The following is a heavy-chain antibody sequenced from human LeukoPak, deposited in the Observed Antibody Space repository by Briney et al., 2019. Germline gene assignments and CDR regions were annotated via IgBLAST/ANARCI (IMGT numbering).Heavy chain of an antibody. CDR3: ARAIQFGGYFDY. CDR1: GFTVSGDY. Sequence: GGSLRLSCAASGFTVSGDYMSWVRQAPGRGLEWVAVIFGAATTYYADSVKGRFTISRDNSKNTLYLQMNSLRAEDTAVYYCARAIQFGGYFDYWGQGTLVTVST. V-gene: IGHV3-53*01. J-gene: IGHJ4*02. D-gene: IGHD3-3*01. CDR2: IFGAATT.